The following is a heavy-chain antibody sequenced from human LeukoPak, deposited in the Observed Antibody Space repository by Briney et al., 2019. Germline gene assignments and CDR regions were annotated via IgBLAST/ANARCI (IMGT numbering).Heavy chain of an antibody. CDR2: INPYTGDT. CDR3: AKDWEFCGGDCFHAMDV. Sequence: ASVKVSYKSSGYTFTDYYIHWVRQAPGQGLEWMGWINPYTGDTTYAQKFQGRLTVTRETSVTTVYMDLNSLGSDDTAVYYCAKDWEFCGGDCFHAMDVWGQGTTV. CDR1: GYTFTDYY. D-gene: IGHD2-21*02. J-gene: IGHJ6*02. V-gene: IGHV1-2*02.